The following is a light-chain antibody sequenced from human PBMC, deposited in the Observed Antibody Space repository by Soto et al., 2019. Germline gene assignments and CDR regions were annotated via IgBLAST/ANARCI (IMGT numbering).Light chain of an antibody. CDR1: QGISSA. CDR3: QQFNSYPHT. V-gene: IGKV1-13*02. Sequence: AIRLTQSPSSLSASVGDRVTITCRASQGISSALAWYQQKPGKAPKLLIYDASSLESGVPSRFSGSGAGTDFTLTISSLQPEDFATYYCQQFNSYPHTFGQGTKLEIK. J-gene: IGKJ2*01. CDR2: DAS.